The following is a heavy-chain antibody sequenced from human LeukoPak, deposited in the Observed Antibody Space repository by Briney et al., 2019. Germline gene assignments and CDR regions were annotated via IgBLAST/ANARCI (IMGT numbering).Heavy chain of an antibody. J-gene: IGHJ4*02. D-gene: IGHD6-13*01. CDR3: ARDLGIAAAEHYFDY. V-gene: IGHV3-66*01. CDR2: IYSGGST. Sequence: PGGSLRLSCAASGFTVSSNYMSWVRQAPGKGLEWVSVIYSGGSTYYADSVKGRFTIPRDNSKNTLYLQMNSLRAEDTAVYYCARDLGIAAAEHYFDYWGQGTLVTVSS. CDR1: GFTVSSNY.